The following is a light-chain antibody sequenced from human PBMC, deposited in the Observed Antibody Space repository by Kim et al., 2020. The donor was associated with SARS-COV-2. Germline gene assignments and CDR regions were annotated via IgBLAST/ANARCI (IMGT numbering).Light chain of an antibody. CDR2: GKN. V-gene: IGLV3-19*01. J-gene: IGLJ2*01. Sequence: SSELTQDPAVSVALGQTVRITCQGDSLRSYYASWYQQKPGQAPVLVIYGKNNRPSGIPDRFSGSSSGNTDSLTITGAQAEDEADYYCNSRDSSGNHVVF. CDR1: SLRSYY. CDR3: NSRDSSGNHVV.